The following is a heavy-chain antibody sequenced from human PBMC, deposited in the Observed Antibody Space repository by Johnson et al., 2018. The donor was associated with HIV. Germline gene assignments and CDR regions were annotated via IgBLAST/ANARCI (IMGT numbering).Heavy chain of an antibody. CDR2: INSDGSST. CDR1: GFTFSTNW. D-gene: IGHD1-26*01. CDR3: AKSRGELDDAFDI. Sequence: DLVQPGGSLRLSCVGSGFTFSTNWMHWVRQAPGKGLVWVSRINSDGSSTSYADSVKGRFTISRDNAKNTLYLQMNSLRAEDTALYYCAKSRGELDDAFDIWGQGTMVTVSS. V-gene: IGHV3-74*01. J-gene: IGHJ3*02.